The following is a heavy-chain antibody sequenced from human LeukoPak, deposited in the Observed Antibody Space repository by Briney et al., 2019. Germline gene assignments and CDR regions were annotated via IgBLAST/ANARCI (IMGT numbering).Heavy chain of an antibody. J-gene: IGHJ6*02. CDR2: IYYSGST. D-gene: IGHD3-16*01. CDR1: GGSISNYY. Sequence: SETLSLTCTVSGGSISNYYWSWIRQSPGKGLEWIGYIYYSGSTNYNPSFKSRVTISVDTSKNQFSLKLSSVTAADTAVYYCARDSIGENYYYGMDVWGQGTTVTVSS. CDR3: ARDSIGENYYYGMDV. V-gene: IGHV4-59*01.